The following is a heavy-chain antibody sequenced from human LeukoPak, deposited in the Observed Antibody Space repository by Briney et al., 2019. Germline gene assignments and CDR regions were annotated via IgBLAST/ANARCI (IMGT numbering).Heavy chain of an antibody. Sequence: GRSLRLSCAASGITFSSYGMHWVRRAPGKGLEWVAFIWYDGSNVYYADSVKGRFTFSRDNSKNTLYLQMNSLRTDDTAVYYCARGFFDVFDIWGQGTMVTVSS. CDR1: GITFSSYG. D-gene: IGHD3-3*01. CDR2: IWYDGSNV. V-gene: IGHV3-33*01. CDR3: ARGFFDVFDI. J-gene: IGHJ3*02.